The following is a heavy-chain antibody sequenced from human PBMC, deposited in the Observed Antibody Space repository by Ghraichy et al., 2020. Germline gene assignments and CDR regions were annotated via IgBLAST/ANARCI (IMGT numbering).Heavy chain of an antibody. J-gene: IGHJ4*02. V-gene: IGHV3-23*01. CDR2: ISGIGGST. CDR1: GFTFSSYA. D-gene: IGHD2-21*02. CDR3: AKDMAGAYCGGDCSTAPDY. Sequence: GGSLRLSCAASGFTFSSYAMSWVRQSPGKGLEWVSSISGIGGSTYYADSVKGRFTISRDNSKNTLYLQMNSLRAEDTAVYYCAKDMAGAYCGGDCSTAPDYWGQGTLVTVSS.